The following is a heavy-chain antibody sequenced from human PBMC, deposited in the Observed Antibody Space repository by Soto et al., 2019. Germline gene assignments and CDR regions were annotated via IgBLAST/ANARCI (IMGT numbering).Heavy chain of an antibody. Sequence: QELLVQSGAEVKKPGASVKVSCKTSGYTFTNYYINWVRQATGQGLEWMGWMDPKNGNAGYAQRFQDRVTLTRNTYISAGFMELSGLRSDDAAIYVCARARTRVTVTTPVGHWGQGTLVTVSS. J-gene: IGHJ1*01. V-gene: IGHV1-8*02. D-gene: IGHD4-17*01. CDR1: GYTFTNYY. CDR2: MDPKNGNA. CDR3: ARARTRVTVTTPVGH.